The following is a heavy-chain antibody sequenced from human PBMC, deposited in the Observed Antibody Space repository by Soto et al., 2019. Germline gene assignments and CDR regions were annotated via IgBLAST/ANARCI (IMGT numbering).Heavy chain of an antibody. Sequence: ASVKVSCKASGGTFSSYAISRVRQAPGQGLEWMGGIIPIFGTANYAQKFQGRVTITADESTSTAYMELSSLRSEDTAVYYCARTIAAAGSYYYYGMDVWGQGTTVTVSS. J-gene: IGHJ6*02. CDR1: GGTFSSYA. V-gene: IGHV1-69*13. CDR2: IIPIFGTA. CDR3: ARTIAAAGSYYYYGMDV. D-gene: IGHD6-13*01.